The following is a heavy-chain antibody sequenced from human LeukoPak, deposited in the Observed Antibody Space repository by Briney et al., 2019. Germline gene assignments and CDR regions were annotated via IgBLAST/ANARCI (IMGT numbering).Heavy chain of an antibody. CDR1: GGSISSYY. CDR3: ARGVQQLVPRFDY. CDR2: IYYSGST. Sequence: PSETLSLTCTVSGGSISSYYWSWIRQPPGKGLEWIGYIYYSGSTNYNPSLKSRVTISVDTSKNQFSLKLSSVTAADTAVYYCARGVQQLVPRFDYWGQGTLVTVSS. J-gene: IGHJ4*02. D-gene: IGHD6-13*01. V-gene: IGHV4-59*12.